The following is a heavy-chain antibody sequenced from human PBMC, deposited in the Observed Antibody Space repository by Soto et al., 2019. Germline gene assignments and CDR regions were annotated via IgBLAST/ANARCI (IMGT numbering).Heavy chain of an antibody. D-gene: IGHD4-17*01. J-gene: IGHJ4*02. Sequence: ASVKVSCKASGYTFTSYDINWVRQATGQGLEWMGWMNPNSGNTGYAQKFQGRVTMTRNTSISTAYMELSSLRSEDTAVYYCAWLDMDYGDYGGRGWGQGTLVTVSS. CDR2: MNPNSGNT. CDR3: AWLDMDYGDYGGRG. V-gene: IGHV1-8*01. CDR1: GYTFTSYD.